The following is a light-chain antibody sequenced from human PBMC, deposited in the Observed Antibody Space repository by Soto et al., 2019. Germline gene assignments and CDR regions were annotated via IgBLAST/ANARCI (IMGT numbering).Light chain of an antibody. CDR3: LQHYNYPWT. Sequence: EIVLTQSPGTLSLSPGDRATLSCRASQSVSSTFFAWYQQKPGQAPRLLMFGASNRATGIPDRFSGSGSGTEFTLTISGLQPDDFATYYCLQHYNYPWTFGQGTRVEIK. V-gene: IGKV3-20*01. CDR1: QSVSSTF. CDR2: GAS. J-gene: IGKJ1*01.